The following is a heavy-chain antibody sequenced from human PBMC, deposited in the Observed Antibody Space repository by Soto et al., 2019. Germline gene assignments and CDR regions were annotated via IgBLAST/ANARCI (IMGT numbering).Heavy chain of an antibody. J-gene: IGHJ5*02. CDR1: GYAFAIYY. V-gene: IGHV1-46*01. D-gene: IGHD2-2*01. Sequence: VASVKVSCKASGYAFAIYYMHWVRQAPGQGLEWMGIIDPSGGSTSYAQKFRGRVTMTRDTSTSTVYMELSSLRAEDTAVYYCARGGGCTSTNSLTNCNADWFDPWGQGTLVTVSS. CDR3: ARGGGCTSTNSLTNCNADWFDP. CDR2: IDPSGGST.